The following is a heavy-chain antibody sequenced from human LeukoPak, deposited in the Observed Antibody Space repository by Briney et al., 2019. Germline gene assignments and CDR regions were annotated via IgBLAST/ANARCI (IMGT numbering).Heavy chain of an antibody. V-gene: IGHV4-59*01. CDR1: GGSISSYY. CDR2: IYYSGST. Sequence: SETLSLTCTVSGGSISSYYWSWIRQPPGKGLEWIGYIYYSGSTNYNPSLKSRVTISVDTSKNQFSLKLSSVTAADTAVYYCARVGTSWVTYNWFDPWGQGTLVTVSS. D-gene: IGHD2-2*01. CDR3: ARVGTSWVTYNWFDP. J-gene: IGHJ5*02.